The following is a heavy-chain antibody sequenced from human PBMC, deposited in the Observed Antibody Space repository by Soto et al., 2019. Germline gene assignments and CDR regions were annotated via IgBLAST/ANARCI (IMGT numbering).Heavy chain of an antibody. V-gene: IGHV1-69*13. J-gene: IGHJ4*02. CDR3: ARAPGSYATLTY. CDR2: IIPIFGTA. Sequence: SVKVSCKASGGTFSSYAISWVRQAPGQGLAWMGGIIPIFGTANYAQQFQGRVTITADESTSTAYMELSSLRSEDTAVYYCARAPGSYATLTYCGQGTLVTVSS. CDR1: GGTFSSYA. D-gene: IGHD3-16*01.